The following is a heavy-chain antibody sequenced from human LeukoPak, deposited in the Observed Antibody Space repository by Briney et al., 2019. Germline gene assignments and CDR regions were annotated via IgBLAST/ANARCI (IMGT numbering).Heavy chain of an antibody. Sequence: PSETLSLTCAVYGGSFSGYYWSWIRQPPGKRLEWIGEINHSGSTNYNPSLKSRVTISVDTSKNQFSLKLSSVTAADTAVYYCAISSVSSGFDAFDIWGQGTMVTVSS. D-gene: IGHD5/OR15-5a*01. V-gene: IGHV4-34*01. CDR1: GGSFSGYY. CDR3: AISSVSSGFDAFDI. CDR2: INHSGST. J-gene: IGHJ3*02.